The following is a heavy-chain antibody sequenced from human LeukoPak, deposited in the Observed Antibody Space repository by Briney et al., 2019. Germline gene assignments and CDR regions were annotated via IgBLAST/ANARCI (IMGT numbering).Heavy chain of an antibody. CDR1: DDSISSYY. CDR2: IYTSGST. V-gene: IGHV4-4*07. D-gene: IGHD3-22*01. J-gene: IGHJ3*02. Sequence: SETLSLTCTVSDDSISSYYWSWIRQPAGKGLEWIGRIYTSGSTYYNPSLKGRVTMSVDTSKNQFSLKLGSVTAADTAVYYCARDQGYYYDTSGYYDAFDIWGQGTMVTVSS. CDR3: ARDQGYYYDTSGYYDAFDI.